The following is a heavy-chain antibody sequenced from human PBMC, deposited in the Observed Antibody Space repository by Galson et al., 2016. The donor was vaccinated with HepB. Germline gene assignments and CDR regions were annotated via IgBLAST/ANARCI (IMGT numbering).Heavy chain of an antibody. CDR1: GFTFRQHA. D-gene: IGHD3-3*01. CDR3: TKVDFWGTSSDS. V-gene: IGHV3-49*04. J-gene: IGHJ4*02. Sequence: SLRLSCAASGFTFRQHAMSWVRQAPGKGLEWVGFIRSKGYGGATEFAASVKGRFTLSRDDSKSIVYLQMNSLKTEDTAVYYCTKVDFWGTSSDSWGQGTLVAVSP. CDR2: IRSKGYGGAT.